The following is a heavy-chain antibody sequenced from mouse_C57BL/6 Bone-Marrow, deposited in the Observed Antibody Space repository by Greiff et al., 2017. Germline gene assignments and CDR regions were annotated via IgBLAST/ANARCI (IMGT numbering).Heavy chain of an antibody. CDR2: IYPRSGNT. CDR3: ARSRLITTAYYFDY. CDR1: GYTFTSYG. Sequence: VKLQESGAELARPGASVKLSCKASGYTFTSYGISWVKQRTGQGLEWIGEIYPRSGNTYYNEKFKGKATLTADKSSSTAYMELRSLTSEDSAVXFCARSRLITTAYYFDYWGQGTTLTVSS. J-gene: IGHJ2*01. V-gene: IGHV1-81*01. D-gene: IGHD1-1*01.